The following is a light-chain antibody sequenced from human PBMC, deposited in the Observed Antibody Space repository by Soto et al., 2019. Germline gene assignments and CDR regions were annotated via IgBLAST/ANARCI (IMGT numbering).Light chain of an antibody. J-gene: IGLJ1*01. CDR1: KLDDKY. V-gene: IGLV3-1*01. CDR2: QDD. Sequence: SYELTQPPSVSVSQGQTANITCSGDKLDDKYTSWYRQRPGQSPVLVIYQDDSRPSGIPERFSGSTSGHTATLTVTGTQAMDEADYYCLAWDSSTASYVFVTGTKVTVL. CDR3: LAWDSSTASYV.